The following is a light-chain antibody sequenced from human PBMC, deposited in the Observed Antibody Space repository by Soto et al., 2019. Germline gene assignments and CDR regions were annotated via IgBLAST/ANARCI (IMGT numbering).Light chain of an antibody. CDR2: DAS. CDR3: QQRSDWPPIT. Sequence: EIVLTQSPDTLSLSPGAKPPLSCRASQSISSYLAWYQQKPGQSPRLLIYDASNRATGIPARFSGSGSGTDFTLTISSLEPEDFAVYYCQQRSDWPPITFGQGTRLEIK. CDR1: QSISSY. J-gene: IGKJ5*01. V-gene: IGKV3-11*01.